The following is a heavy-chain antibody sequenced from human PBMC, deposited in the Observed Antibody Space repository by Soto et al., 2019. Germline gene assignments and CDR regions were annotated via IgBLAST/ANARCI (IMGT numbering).Heavy chain of an antibody. D-gene: IGHD5-12*01. Sequence: SVKVSCKASGYTFTSYGISWVRQAPGQGLEWMGRIIPILGIANYAQKFQGRVTITADKSTSTAYMELSSLRSEDTAVYYCARGWLGYDSHYYYYGMHVWGQGTTVTVSS. CDR2: IIPILGIA. J-gene: IGHJ6*02. CDR3: ARGWLGYDSHYYYYGMHV. V-gene: IGHV1-69*04. CDR1: GYTFTSYG.